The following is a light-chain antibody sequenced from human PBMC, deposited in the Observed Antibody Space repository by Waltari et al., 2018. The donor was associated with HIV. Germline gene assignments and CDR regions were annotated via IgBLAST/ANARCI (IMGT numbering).Light chain of an antibody. Sequence: DIQMTQSPSILSASVGDRVTITCRASQSISSWLAWYQQKPGKAPKLLIYKASSLESGVPSRFSGSGSGTEFTLTISSLQPDDFATYYCQQYNSYSRTFGQGTKVEFK. J-gene: IGKJ1*01. CDR1: QSISSW. CDR2: KAS. CDR3: QQYNSYSRT. V-gene: IGKV1-5*03.